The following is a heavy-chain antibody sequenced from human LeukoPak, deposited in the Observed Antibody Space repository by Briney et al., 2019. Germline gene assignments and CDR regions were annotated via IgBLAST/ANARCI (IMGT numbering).Heavy chain of an antibody. J-gene: IGHJ6*03. CDR1: GFTFSSYS. V-gene: IGHV3-21*01. CDR2: ISSSSSYI. D-gene: IGHD2-15*01. Sequence: GGSLRLSCAASGFTFSSYSMNWVRQAPGKGLEWVSSISSSSSYIYYADSVKGRFTISRDNAKNSLYLQMNSLRAEDTAVYYCAKPLEYCSGGSCYTDRLHYMDVWGKGTTVTVSS. CDR3: AKPLEYCSGGSCYTDRLHYMDV.